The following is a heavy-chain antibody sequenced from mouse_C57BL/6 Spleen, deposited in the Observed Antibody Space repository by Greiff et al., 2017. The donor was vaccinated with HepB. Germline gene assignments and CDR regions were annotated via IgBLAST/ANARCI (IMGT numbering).Heavy chain of an antibody. V-gene: IGHV5-4*03. CDR3: ARGLRGLFDY. CDR2: ISDGGSYT. CDR1: GFTFSSYA. Sequence: EVNVVDSGGGLVKPGGSLKLSCAASGFTFSSYAMSWVRQTPEKRLEWVATISDGGSYTYYPDNVKGRFTISRDNAKNNLYLQMSHLKSEDTAMYYCARGLRGLFDYWGQGTTLTVSS. J-gene: IGHJ2*01. D-gene: IGHD1-1*01.